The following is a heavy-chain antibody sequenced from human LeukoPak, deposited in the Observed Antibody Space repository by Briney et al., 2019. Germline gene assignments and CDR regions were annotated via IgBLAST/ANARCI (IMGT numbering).Heavy chain of an antibody. Sequence: SETLSLTCTVSGGSISSSSYYWSWIRQPPGKGLEWIGEINHSGSTNYNPSLKSRVTISVDTSKKQFSLKLSSVTAADTAVYYCVTYYFDSSGPKKNYWGQGTLVTVSS. J-gene: IGHJ4*02. V-gene: IGHV4-39*07. CDR1: GGSISSSSYY. D-gene: IGHD3-22*01. CDR2: INHSGST. CDR3: VTYYFDSSGPKKNY.